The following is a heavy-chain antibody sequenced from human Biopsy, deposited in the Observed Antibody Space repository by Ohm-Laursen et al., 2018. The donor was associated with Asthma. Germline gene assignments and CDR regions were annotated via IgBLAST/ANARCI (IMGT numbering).Heavy chain of an antibody. CDR2: IYYIGST. V-gene: IGHV4-30-4*01. CDR1: GGSISSGAYY. D-gene: IGHD3-16*01. Sequence: TLSLTCTVSGGSISSGAYYWSWVRQPPGKGLEWIGYIYYIGSTYSNPSLKSRVAISLDPSKNQFSLKLSSVTAADTAVYFCARRGGVRRYFDYWGQGTLVTVSS. J-gene: IGHJ4*02. CDR3: ARRGGVRRYFDY.